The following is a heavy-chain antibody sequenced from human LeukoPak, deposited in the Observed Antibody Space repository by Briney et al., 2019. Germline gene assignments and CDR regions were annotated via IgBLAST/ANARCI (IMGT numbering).Heavy chain of an antibody. V-gene: IGHV3-30*02. Sequence: GGSLRLSCAASGFTFSTYGMHWVRQAPGKGLEWVAFIRYDGSNKYYADSVKGRYSISRDNSKNTLYLQMNSLRAEDTAVYYCAKDPDSSGVYFFDYWGQGTLGTVSS. CDR2: IRYDGSNK. CDR3: AKDPDSSGVYFFDY. J-gene: IGHJ4*02. D-gene: IGHD6-19*01. CDR1: GFTFSTYG.